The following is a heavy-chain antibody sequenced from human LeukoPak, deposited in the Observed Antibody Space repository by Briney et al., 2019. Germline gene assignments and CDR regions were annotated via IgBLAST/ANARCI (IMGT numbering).Heavy chain of an antibody. D-gene: IGHD4-11*01. CDR2: IKQDGGEK. J-gene: IGHJ4*02. CDR3: AREDHSNYDY. Sequence: GGSLRLSCAASGFTFSAYWMAWLRPAPGKGVEWVASIKQDGGEKYYMDSVKGRFTISKDNSKNSLYLQMNRLRVEDTAVYYCAREDHSNYDYWGQGTLVTVSS. CDR1: GFTFSAYW. V-gene: IGHV3-7*01.